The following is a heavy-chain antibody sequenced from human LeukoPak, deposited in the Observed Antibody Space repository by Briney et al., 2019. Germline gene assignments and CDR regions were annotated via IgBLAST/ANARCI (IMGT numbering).Heavy chain of an antibody. Sequence: GGSLRLSCAASGFTFSSYWMSWVRQAPGKGRGWVANIKQVGSEKYYVDSVKGRFTISRDNAKNSLYLQMNSLRAEDTAVYYCARDQRYCSSSSCPWEPFDYWGQGTLVTVSS. J-gene: IGHJ4*02. CDR1: GFTFSSYW. CDR2: IKQVGSEK. CDR3: ARDQRYCSSSSCPWEPFDY. D-gene: IGHD2-2*01. V-gene: IGHV3-7*05.